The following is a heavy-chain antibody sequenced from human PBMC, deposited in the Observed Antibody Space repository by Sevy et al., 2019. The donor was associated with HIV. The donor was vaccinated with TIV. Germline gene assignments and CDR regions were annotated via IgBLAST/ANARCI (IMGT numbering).Heavy chain of an antibody. Sequence: GGSLRLSCAASGFTFSSYAMSWVRQAPGKGLEWVSAISGSGGSTYYADSAKGRFTISRDNSKNTLYLQMNSLRAEDTAVYYCAKGGDFPRVVGATTVDYFDYWGQGTLVTVSS. CDR3: AKGGDFPRVVGATTVDYFDY. D-gene: IGHD1-26*01. J-gene: IGHJ4*02. CDR2: ISGSGGST. CDR1: GFTFSSYA. V-gene: IGHV3-23*01.